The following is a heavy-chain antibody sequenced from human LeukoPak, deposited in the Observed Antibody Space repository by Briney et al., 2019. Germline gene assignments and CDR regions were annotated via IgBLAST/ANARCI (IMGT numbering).Heavy chain of an antibody. J-gene: IGHJ4*02. CDR3: ARGSSRYYYDSSGHSY. D-gene: IGHD3-22*01. CDR1: GGSFSGYY. Sequence: SETLSLTCAVYGGSFSGYYWSSIRQPPGKGLEWIGEINHSGGTNYNPSLKSRVTISVDTPKNQFSLKLSSVTAADTAVYYCARGSSRYYYDSSGHSYWGQGTLVTVSS. V-gene: IGHV4-34*01. CDR2: INHSGGT.